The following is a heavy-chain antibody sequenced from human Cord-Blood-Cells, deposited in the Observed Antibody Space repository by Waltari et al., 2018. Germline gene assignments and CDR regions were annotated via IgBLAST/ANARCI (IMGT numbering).Heavy chain of an antibody. CDR3: ARRGIAVAGTGWFDP. Sequence: VQLQESGPGLVKPSGTLSPTCAVPGGPISTSNWSRWVRPPPGKGLEWIGEIYHSGSTNYNPSLKSRVTISVDKSKNQFSLKLSSVTAADTAVYYCARRGIAVAGTGWFDPWGQGTLVTVSS. CDR2: IYHSGST. J-gene: IGHJ5*02. CDR1: GGPISTSNW. D-gene: IGHD6-19*01. V-gene: IGHV4-4*02.